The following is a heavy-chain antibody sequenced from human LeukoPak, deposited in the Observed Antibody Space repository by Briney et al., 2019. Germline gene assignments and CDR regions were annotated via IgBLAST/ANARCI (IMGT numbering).Heavy chain of an antibody. V-gene: IGHV3-20*04. D-gene: IGHD3-10*02. CDR1: GFTFDDYC. Sequence: GGSLRLSCAASGFTFDDYCMSWVRQAPGKGLEWVSGINWNGGSTGYADSVKGRFTISRDNSKNTLYLQMNSLRDEDTAVYYCAELGITMIGGVWGKGTPVTISS. J-gene: IGHJ6*04. CDR3: AELGITMIGGV. CDR2: INWNGGST.